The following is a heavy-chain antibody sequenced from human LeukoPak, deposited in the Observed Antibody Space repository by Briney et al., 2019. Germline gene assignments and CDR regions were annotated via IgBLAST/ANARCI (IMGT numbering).Heavy chain of an antibody. D-gene: IGHD6-13*01. J-gene: IGHJ4*02. V-gene: IGHV1-2*02. CDR1: GYTFTTYG. CDR2: INPNSGGT. Sequence: ASVKVSCKASGYTFTTYGFSWVRQAPGQGLEWMGWINPNSGGTNYAQKFQGRVTMTRDTSISTAYMELSRLRSDDTAVYYCARVGAAAGTFDYWGQGTLVTVSS. CDR3: ARVGAAAGTFDY.